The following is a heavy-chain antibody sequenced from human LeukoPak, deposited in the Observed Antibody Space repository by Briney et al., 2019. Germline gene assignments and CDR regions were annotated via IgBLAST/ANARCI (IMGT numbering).Heavy chain of an antibody. CDR1: GGSISSSSYY. CDR2: IYYSGST. D-gene: IGHD6-13*01. Sequence: SETLSLICTVSGGSISSSSYYWGWIRQPPGKGLEWIGSIYYSGSTYYNPSLKSRVTISVDTSKNQFSLKLSSVTAADTAVYYCARHVAAAGTVDYWGQGTLVTVSS. V-gene: IGHV4-39*01. CDR3: ARHVAAAGTVDY. J-gene: IGHJ4*02.